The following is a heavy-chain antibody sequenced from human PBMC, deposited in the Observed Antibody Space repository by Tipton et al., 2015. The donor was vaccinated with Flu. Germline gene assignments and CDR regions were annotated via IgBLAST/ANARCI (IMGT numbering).Heavy chain of an antibody. CDR2: VNHSGST. CDR3: ARGSDYSNTFFDY. V-gene: IGHV4-34*01. D-gene: IGHD4-17*01. CDR1: GGSFSGHY. Sequence: TLSLTCAVYGGSFSGHYWSWIRQPPGKVLEWIGEVNHSGSTNYNPSLKSRVTISVDTSKNQFSLRLRSVTATDTGIYYCARGSDYSNTFFDYCGRGTLVTVSP. J-gene: IGHJ4*02.